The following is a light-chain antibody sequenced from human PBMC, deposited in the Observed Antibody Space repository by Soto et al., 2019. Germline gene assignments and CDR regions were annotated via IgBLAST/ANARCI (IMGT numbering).Light chain of an antibody. CDR3: QQYGSSPNWT. J-gene: IGKJ1*01. CDR1: QSVSSSY. Sequence: EIVLTQSPGTLSLSPGERATLSCRASQSVSSSYLAWYQQKPGQAPRLLIYGASSMATGIPDRFSGSGSGTDFTLTISRLEPEEFAVYYWQQYGSSPNWTFGQGTKVYIK. V-gene: IGKV3-20*01. CDR2: GAS.